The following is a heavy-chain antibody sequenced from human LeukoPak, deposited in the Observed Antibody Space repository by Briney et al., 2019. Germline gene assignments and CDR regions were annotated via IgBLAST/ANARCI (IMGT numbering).Heavy chain of an antibody. CDR2: IYYSGST. V-gene: IGHV4-59*01. D-gene: IGHD4-23*01. CDR1: GGSISSYY. J-gene: IGHJ3*02. Sequence: PSETLSLTCIVSGGSISSYYWSWIRQPPGKGLEWIGYIYYSGSTNYNPSLKSRVTISVDTSKNQFSLKLSSVTAADTAVYYCARDSVELNAFDTWGQGTMVTVSS. CDR3: ARDSVELNAFDT.